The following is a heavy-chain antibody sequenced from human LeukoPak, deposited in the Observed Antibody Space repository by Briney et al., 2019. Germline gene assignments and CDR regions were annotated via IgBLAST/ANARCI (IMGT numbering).Heavy chain of an antibody. CDR1: GFTFSSYA. V-gene: IGHV3-30-3*01. D-gene: IGHD2-15*01. CDR3: AKDSVCSGGSCYSNYYGMDV. Sequence: GRSLRLSCAASGFTFSSYAMHWVRQAPGKGLEWVAVISYDGSNKYYADSVKGRFTISRDNSKNTLYLQMNSLRAEDTAVYYCAKDSVCSGGSCYSNYYGMDVWGKGTTVTVSS. CDR2: ISYDGSNK. J-gene: IGHJ6*04.